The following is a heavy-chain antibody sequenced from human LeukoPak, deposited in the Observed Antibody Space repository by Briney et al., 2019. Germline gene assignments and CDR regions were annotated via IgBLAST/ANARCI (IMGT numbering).Heavy chain of an antibody. CDR1: GFTFSSYW. D-gene: IGHD6-6*01. CDR2: INTDGSST. CDR3: ARGSSSSEYFQH. J-gene: IGHJ1*01. V-gene: IGHV3-74*01. Sequence: GGSLRLSCAASGFTFSSYWMHWVRQAPGKGLVWVSRINTDGSSTSYADSVKGRSTISRDNAKNTLYLQMNSLRAEDTAVYYCARGSSSSEYFQHWGQGTLVTVSS.